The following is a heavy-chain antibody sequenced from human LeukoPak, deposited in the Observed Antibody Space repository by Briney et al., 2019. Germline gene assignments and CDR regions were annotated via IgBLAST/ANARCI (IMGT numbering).Heavy chain of an antibody. CDR2: IKQDGSEK. CDR1: GFTFSSYW. V-gene: IGHV3-7*01. D-gene: IGHD2-15*01. Sequence: PGGSLRLSCAASGFTFSSYWMSWVRQAPGKGLEWVANIKQDGSEKYYVDSVKGRFTISRDNARNSLYLQMNSLRAEDTAVYYCARDDISRTQGYCSGGSCYLIYYYYYGMDVWGQGTTVTVSS. CDR3: ARDDISRTQGYCSGGSCYLIYYYYYGMDV. J-gene: IGHJ6*02.